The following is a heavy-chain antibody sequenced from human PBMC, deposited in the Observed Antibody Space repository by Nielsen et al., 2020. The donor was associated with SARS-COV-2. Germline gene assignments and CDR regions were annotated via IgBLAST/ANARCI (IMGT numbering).Heavy chain of an antibody. V-gene: IGHV1-69*10. CDR3: ASIQQQLVD. CDR2: IIPILGIA. CDR1: GGTFSNYA. Sequence: SVNVSCKPSGGTFSNYAISWVRQAPGQGLEWMGRIIPILGIANYAQKFQGRVTITADKSTSTAYMELSSLRSEDTAVYYCASIQQQLVDWGQGTLVTVSS. D-gene: IGHD6-13*01. J-gene: IGHJ4*02.